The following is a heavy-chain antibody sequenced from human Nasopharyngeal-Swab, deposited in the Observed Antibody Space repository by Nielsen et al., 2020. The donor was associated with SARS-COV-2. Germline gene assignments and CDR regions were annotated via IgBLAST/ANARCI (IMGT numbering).Heavy chain of an antibody. J-gene: IGHJ4*02. CDR3: AKEMRIFGLVLRDPAYDY. D-gene: IGHD3-9*01. V-gene: IGHV3-43D*03. Sequence: GGSLRLSCAASGFTFHDYGMHWVRQAPGKGLEWVSFISWDGGSAYYADSVKGRFTTSRDNTKNSLFLQMNSLRVEDTAFYYCAKEMRIFGLVLRDPAYDYWGQGTLVTVSS. CDR1: GFTFHDYG. CDR2: ISWDGGSA.